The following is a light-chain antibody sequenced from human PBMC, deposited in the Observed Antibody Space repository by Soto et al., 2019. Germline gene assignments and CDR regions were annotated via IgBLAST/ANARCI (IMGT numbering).Light chain of an antibody. CDR1: QSINTW. J-gene: IGKJ1*01. V-gene: IGKV1-5*03. CDR3: QQYNSYSRT. Sequence: DIQMTQSPSTLSASVGDRVTITCRASQSINTWLAWHQQKPGKAPKLLIYAASDLDRGVPSRFSGSGSGTEFTLTIDSVQPDDFAMYYCQQYNSYSRTFGQGTKV. CDR2: AAS.